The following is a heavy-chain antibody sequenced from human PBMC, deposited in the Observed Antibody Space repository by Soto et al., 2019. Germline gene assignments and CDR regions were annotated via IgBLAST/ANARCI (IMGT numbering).Heavy chain of an antibody. V-gene: IGHV4-61*01. CDR3: ARDIGWEPIGRWFDP. D-gene: IGHD1-26*01. CDR2: IYYSGST. CDR1: GGSISSSSYY. J-gene: IGHJ5*02. Sequence: PSETLSLTCTVSGGSISSSSYYWSWIRQPPGKGLEWIGYIYYSGSTNYNPSLKSRVTISVDTSKNQFSLKLSSVTAADTAVYYCARDIGWEPIGRWFDPWGQGTLVTVSS.